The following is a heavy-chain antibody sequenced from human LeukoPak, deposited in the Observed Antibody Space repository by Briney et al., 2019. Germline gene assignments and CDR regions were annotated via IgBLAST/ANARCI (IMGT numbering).Heavy chain of an antibody. CDR3: AKDKHIVVVTAINDAFDI. D-gene: IGHD2-21*02. Sequence: GGALRLSCAASGVTFSSYARSWGRQAPGKGLGWVSAISGSGGSTYYADSVKGRFTISRDNSKNTLYLQMNSLRAEDTAVYYCAKDKHIVVVTAINDAFDIWGQGTMVTVSS. V-gene: IGHV3-23*01. J-gene: IGHJ3*02. CDR2: ISGSGGST. CDR1: GVTFSSYA.